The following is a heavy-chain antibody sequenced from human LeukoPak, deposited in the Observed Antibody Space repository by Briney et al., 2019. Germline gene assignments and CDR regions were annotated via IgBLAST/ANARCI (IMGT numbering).Heavy chain of an antibody. J-gene: IGHJ6*02. CDR2: IYYSGNT. D-gene: IGHD3-3*01. V-gene: IGHV4-39*07. Sequence: SETLSLTCTVSGGSISSSSYYWGWIRQPPGKGLEWIGSIYYSGNTFYSPSLKSRVTISVDTSKNQFSLKLSSVTAADTAVYYCARVAPITIFGVVIGWPQNYYYYGMDVWGQGTTVTVSS. CDR1: GGSISSSSYY. CDR3: ARVAPITIFGVVIGWPQNYYYYGMDV.